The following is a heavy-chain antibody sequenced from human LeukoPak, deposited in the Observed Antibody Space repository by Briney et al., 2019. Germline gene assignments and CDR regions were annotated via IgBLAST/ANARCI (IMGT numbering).Heavy chain of an antibody. D-gene: IGHD3-10*01. Sequence: GSSVKVSCKASGGTFSSSAISWVRQAPGQGLEWMGGIIPIFGTANYAQKFQGRVTITADESTSTAYMELSSLRSEDTAVYYCARCRDSRGSSPIWFGELEYYFDYWGQGTLVTVSS. CDR3: ARCRDSRGSSPIWFGELEYYFDY. J-gene: IGHJ4*02. CDR1: GGTFSSSA. V-gene: IGHV1-69*01. CDR2: IIPIFGTA.